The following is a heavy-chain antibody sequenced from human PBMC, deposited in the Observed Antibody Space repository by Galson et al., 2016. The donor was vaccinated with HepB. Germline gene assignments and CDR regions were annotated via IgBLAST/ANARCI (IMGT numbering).Heavy chain of an antibody. D-gene: IGHD6-19*01. Sequence: SVKVSCKASGGIFNNYAMSWVRQAPGQGLEWMGGIIPMFGAPNLAQKFQGRLTLSADKSANIAYMELNSLKSEDTAVYYCARDPPRIEVGDTEVYHYGLDVWGQGTSVTVSS. V-gene: IGHV1-69*06. CDR2: IIPMFGAP. J-gene: IGHJ6*02. CDR1: GGIFNNYA. CDR3: ARDPPRIEVGDTEVYHYGLDV.